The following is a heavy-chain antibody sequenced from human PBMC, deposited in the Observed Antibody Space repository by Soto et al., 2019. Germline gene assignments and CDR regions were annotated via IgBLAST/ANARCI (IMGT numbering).Heavy chain of an antibody. J-gene: IGHJ4*02. CDR3: ARGPSSLTRFDY. CDR1: GFTFSSYA. V-gene: IGHV3-30-3*01. CDR2: ISYDGSNK. D-gene: IGHD2-2*01. Sequence: GGSLRLSCAASGFTFSSYAMHWVRQAPGKGLDWVAVISYDGSNKYYADSVKGRFTISRDNSKNTLNLQMNSLRAEDTAVYYCARGPSSLTRFDYWGQGTLVTVSS.